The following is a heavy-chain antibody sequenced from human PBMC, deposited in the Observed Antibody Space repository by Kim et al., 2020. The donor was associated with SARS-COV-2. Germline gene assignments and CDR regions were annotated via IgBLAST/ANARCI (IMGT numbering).Heavy chain of an antibody. J-gene: IGHJ5*01. D-gene: IGHD6-13*01. V-gene: IGHV4-34*01. Sequence: SETLSLTCAVYGGSFSGYYWSWIRQPPGKGLEWIGEINHSGSTNYNPSLKSRVTISVDTSKNQFSLKLSSVTAADTAVYYCARGLGPAAGMNEGRSGWF. CDR3: ARGLGPAAGMNEGRSGWF. CDR2: INHSGST. CDR1: GGSFSGYY.